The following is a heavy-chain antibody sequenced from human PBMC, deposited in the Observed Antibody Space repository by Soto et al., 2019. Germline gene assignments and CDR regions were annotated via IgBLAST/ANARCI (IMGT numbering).Heavy chain of an antibody. CDR2: ISAYNGNT. V-gene: IGHV1-18*01. J-gene: IGHJ4*02. CDR1: GYTFASYS. CDR3: ARDPPPPDY. Sequence: GSVKVSCKASGYTFASYSNSWMRQAPGQGLEWMGWISAYNGNTNYAQKLQGRVTMSTDTSTSTAYMELRSLRSDDTAVYYCARDPPPPDYRVQGPLVTVSS.